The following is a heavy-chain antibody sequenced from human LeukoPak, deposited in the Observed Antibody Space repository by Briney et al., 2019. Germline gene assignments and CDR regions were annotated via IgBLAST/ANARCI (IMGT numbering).Heavy chain of an antibody. CDR2: VIPFLGTT. CDR3: ASGPSSDLRTGFFFGYFDD. D-gene: IGHD3/OR15-3a*01. CDR1: GGTFSNAA. V-gene: IGHV1-69*04. J-gene: IGHJ4*02. Sequence: SVKVSCKASGGTFSNAAISWVRQAPPKGLEWMGRVIPFLGTTNYAHNFQGRVTITADKDTQTAFMELRSLTSEHTALDYCASGPSSDLRTGFFFGYFDDWGQGTLITVSS.